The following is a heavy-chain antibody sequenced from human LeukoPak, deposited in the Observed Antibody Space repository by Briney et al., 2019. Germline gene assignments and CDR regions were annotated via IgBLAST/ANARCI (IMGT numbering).Heavy chain of an antibody. Sequence: PGGSLRLSCAASGFTFSTYSMSWVRQAPGKGLEWVSSISGSGGNTYYADSVKGRFTISRDNSKNTLDLQMNSLRAEDTAVYYCAKANGAIFGVAGYFDYWGQGTLVTVSS. V-gene: IGHV3-23*01. CDR2: ISGSGGNT. CDR3: AKANGAIFGVAGYFDY. D-gene: IGHD3-3*02. CDR1: GFTFSTYS. J-gene: IGHJ4*02.